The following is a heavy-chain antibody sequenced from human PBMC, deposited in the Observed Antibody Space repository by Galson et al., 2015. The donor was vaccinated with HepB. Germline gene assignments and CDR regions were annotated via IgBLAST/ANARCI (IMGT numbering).Heavy chain of an antibody. V-gene: IGHV3-33*01. D-gene: IGHD3-16*02. J-gene: IGHJ2*01. Sequence: SLRPSGEAHGFTFSRFARRWVGQAPGKGLEWVLAIWHDGGNTHVATSVTGRFSISRDNTRNTLYLHMNSLRAEDTAVYYCARETVILNWALDLWGRGTLVTVSS. CDR2: IWHDGGNT. CDR3: ARETVILNWALDL. CDR1: GFTFSRFA.